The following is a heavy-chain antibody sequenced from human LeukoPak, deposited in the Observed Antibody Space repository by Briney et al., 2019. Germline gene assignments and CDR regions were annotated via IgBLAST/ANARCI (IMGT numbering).Heavy chain of an antibody. V-gene: IGHV3-23*01. D-gene: IGHD2-15*01. CDR2: ISGSGGST. CDR1: GFTFSSYA. Sequence: GGSLRLSCAASGFTFSSYAMSWVRQAPGKGLEWVSAISGSGGSTYYADSVKGRFTISRDNSKNTLYLQMNSLRAEDTAVYYCAKGSTKAYCSGGSCYRSIYYHMDVWGKGTTVTVSS. J-gene: IGHJ6*03. CDR3: AKGSTKAYCSGGSCYRSIYYHMDV.